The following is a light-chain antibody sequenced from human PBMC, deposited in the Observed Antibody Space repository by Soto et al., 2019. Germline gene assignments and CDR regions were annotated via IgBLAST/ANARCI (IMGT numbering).Light chain of an antibody. Sequence: QSALTQPASVSVSPGQSITISCTGTSGAIGGYNYVSWYQQHPGKAPKLLISEVTNRPSGVSNRFSGSKSGNTASLTISGLQAEDEADYYCISYTTPSTPVVFGGGTKLPVL. CDR3: ISYTTPSTPVV. J-gene: IGLJ2*01. V-gene: IGLV2-14*01. CDR1: SGAIGGYNY. CDR2: EVT.